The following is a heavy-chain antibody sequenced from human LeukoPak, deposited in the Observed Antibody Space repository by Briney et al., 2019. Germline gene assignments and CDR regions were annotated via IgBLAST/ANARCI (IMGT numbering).Heavy chain of an antibody. CDR1: GFPFSSYW. J-gene: IGHJ3*02. V-gene: IGHV3-7*01. Sequence: GGSLRLSCVASGFPFSSYWMTWVRQAPGKGLEWVANIKQDGSKKSYVDSVKVRFTISRDNSKNTLYLQMNSLRAEDTAVYYCARPTDSYDAFDIWGQGTMVTVSS. CDR3: ARPTDSYDAFDI. CDR2: IKQDGSKK. D-gene: IGHD2-15*01.